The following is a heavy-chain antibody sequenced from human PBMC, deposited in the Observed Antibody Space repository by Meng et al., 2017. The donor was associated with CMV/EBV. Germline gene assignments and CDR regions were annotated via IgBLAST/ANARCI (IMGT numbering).Heavy chain of an antibody. V-gene: IGHV3-53*01. D-gene: IGHD6-19*01. CDR1: GFTVSSNY. CDR2: IYSGGST. J-gene: IGHJ6*02. CDR3: ARDGRFSDISSGWYRDKYYYYGMDV. Sequence: GGSLRLSCAASGFTVSSNYMSWVRQAPGKGLEWVSVIYSGGSTYYADSVKGRFTISRDNSKNTLYLQMNSLRAEDTAVYYCARDGRFSDISSGWYRDKYYYYGMDVRGQGTTVTVSS.